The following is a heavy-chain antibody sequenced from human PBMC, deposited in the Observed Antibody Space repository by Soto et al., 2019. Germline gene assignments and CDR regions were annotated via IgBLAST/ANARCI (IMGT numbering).Heavy chain of an antibody. CDR2: IKHDGGEK. Sequence: GGSLRLSCAASGFTFINYWMSWVRQAPGKGLEWVANIKHDGGEKYYVDSVKGRFTISRDNSKNTLYLQMNSLRAEDTAVYYCARVSLRFLEWFHFDYWGQGTLVTVSS. D-gene: IGHD3-3*01. V-gene: IGHV3-7*01. J-gene: IGHJ4*02. CDR3: ARVSLRFLEWFHFDY. CDR1: GFTFINYW.